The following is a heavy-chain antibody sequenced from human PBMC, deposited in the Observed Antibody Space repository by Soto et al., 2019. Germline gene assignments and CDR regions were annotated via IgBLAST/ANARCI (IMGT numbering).Heavy chain of an antibody. J-gene: IGHJ4*02. D-gene: IGHD3-3*01. CDR3: ARDLDKFDY. Sequence: GGSLRLSCAASGFTFSSYSMNWVRQAPGKGLEWVSPINSNRSNTYYADSVKGRFTISRDNAKNSLYLQMNSLRAEDTAVYYCARDLDKFDYWGQGTLVTVSS. CDR2: INSNRSNT. V-gene: IGHV3-21*01. CDR1: GFTFSSYS.